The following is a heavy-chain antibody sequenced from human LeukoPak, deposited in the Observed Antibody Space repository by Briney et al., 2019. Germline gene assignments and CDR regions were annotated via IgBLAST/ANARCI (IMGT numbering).Heavy chain of an antibody. J-gene: IGHJ4*02. D-gene: IGHD3-10*01. CDR3: ARVRVWFGELSDY. CDR1: GGSFSGYY. V-gene: IGHV4-34*01. Sequence: SETLSLTCAVYGGSFSGYYWSWIRQPPGKGLEWIGEINHSGSTNYNPSLKSRVTISVDTSKNQFSLKLSSVTAADTAVYYCARVRVWFGELSDYWGQGTLVTVSS. CDR2: INHSGST.